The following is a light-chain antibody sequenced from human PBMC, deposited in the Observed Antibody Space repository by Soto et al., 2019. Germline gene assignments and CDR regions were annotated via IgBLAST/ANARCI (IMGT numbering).Light chain of an antibody. CDR3: QQYNNWPWT. V-gene: IGKV3-15*01. Sequence: EILMTQSPATLSVSPGEGATLSCRASQSVSSNVAWYQEKPGQAPRLLIYDASTRATDIPPRFSGSGSGTEFTLTISSLQSEDFAVYYCQQYNNWPWTFGQGTKVDIK. CDR1: QSVSSN. CDR2: DAS. J-gene: IGKJ1*01.